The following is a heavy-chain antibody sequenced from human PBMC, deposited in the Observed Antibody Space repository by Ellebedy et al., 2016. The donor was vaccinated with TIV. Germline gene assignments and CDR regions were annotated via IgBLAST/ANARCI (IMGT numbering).Heavy chain of an antibody. CDR3: ARDVTGIRGFGY. J-gene: IGHJ4*01. V-gene: IGHV3-11*01. Sequence: GESLKISCAASGFTFSHYYMSWIRQAPGKGLEWLSYISDSGSSILYADSVGGRFTISRDNAKNSLYLEMNNLRADDTAVYYCARDVTGIRGFGYWGHGTLVTVSS. CDR2: ISDSGSSI. D-gene: IGHD7-27*01. CDR1: GFTFSHYY.